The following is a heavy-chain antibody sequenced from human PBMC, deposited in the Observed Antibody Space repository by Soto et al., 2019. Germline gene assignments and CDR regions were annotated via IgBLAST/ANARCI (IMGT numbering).Heavy chain of an antibody. CDR1: GFTFSNYW. V-gene: IGHV3-74*01. CDR2: ISSDGSVS. D-gene: IGHD2-15*01. Sequence: EVQLVESGGGLVQPGGSLRLSCAASGFTFSNYWMYWVRQAPGKGLVWVSRISSDGSVSSYADSVKGRLTISRDNVKNTLYLQLDSLRAEDTAVYYCARGDCFGGTCYSLAGSFYYYMDVWGKGTTVTVFS. CDR3: ARGDCFGGTCYSLAGSFYYYMDV. J-gene: IGHJ6*03.